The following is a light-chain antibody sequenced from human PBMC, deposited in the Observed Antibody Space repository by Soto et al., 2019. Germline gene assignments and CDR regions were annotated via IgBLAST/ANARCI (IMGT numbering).Light chain of an antibody. CDR1: QSVSSNY. Sequence: EIVLTQSPATLSLSPGERATLSCGASQSVSSNYLAWYQHKPGLAPRLVIYDASTRATGIPDGFSGSGSGRDVTLTISRLEPEDVAVYYCPHHGCSPPKTFGQGPKREI. CDR2: DAS. J-gene: IGKJ2*01. CDR3: PHHGCSPPKT. V-gene: IGKV3D-20*01.